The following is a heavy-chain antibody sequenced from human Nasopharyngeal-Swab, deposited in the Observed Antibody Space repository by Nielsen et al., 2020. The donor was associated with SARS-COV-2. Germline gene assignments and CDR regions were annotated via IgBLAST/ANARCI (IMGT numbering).Heavy chain of an antibody. CDR1: GFTFSSYA. V-gene: IGHV3-30-3*01. CDR2: ISFDGSTK. Sequence: GESLKISCAASGFTFSSYAMHWVRQAPGKGLEWVAVISFDGSTKYYADSVKGRFTISRDNSKNTVYLQMNSLRAEDTAVYYCARALWGSYYYGMDVWGQGTTVTVSS. D-gene: IGHD7-27*01. CDR3: ARALWGSYYYGMDV. J-gene: IGHJ6*02.